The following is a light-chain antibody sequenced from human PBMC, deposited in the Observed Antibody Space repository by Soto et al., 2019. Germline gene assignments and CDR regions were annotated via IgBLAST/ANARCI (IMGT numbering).Light chain of an antibody. Sequence: QSVLTQPPSASGTPGQRVTISCSGGGSDIGSNTVYWFQQFPGTAPRLVIYTNNQRPSGVPDRFSGSKSGTSASLVISGLQSEDEADYYCETWDDSLRVCVFGGGTKLTVL. J-gene: IGLJ3*02. CDR3: ETWDDSLRVCV. V-gene: IGLV1-44*01. CDR2: TNN. CDR1: GSDIGSNT.